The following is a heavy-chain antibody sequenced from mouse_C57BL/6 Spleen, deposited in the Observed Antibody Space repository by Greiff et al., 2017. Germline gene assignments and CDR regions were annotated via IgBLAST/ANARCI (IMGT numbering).Heavy chain of an antibody. CDR1: GFSLTSYG. D-gene: IGHD2-1*01. Sequence: QVQLQQSGPGLVQPSQSLSITCTVSGFSLTSYGVPWVRQSPGKGLEWLGVIWRGGSTDYNAAFMSRLSITKDNSKSQFFFKMNSLQADDTAIYYCAKNYGNYQYYFEYWGKGTTLTVAS. J-gene: IGHJ2*01. V-gene: IGHV2-5*01. CDR3: AKNYGNYQYYFEY. CDR2: IWRGGST.